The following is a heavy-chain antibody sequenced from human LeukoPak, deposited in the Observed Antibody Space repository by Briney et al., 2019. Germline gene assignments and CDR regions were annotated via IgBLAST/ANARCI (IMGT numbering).Heavy chain of an antibody. V-gene: IGHV3-23*01. Sequence: QPGGSLRLSCAASGFTVSSNYMSWVRQAPGKGLDWVSVISGSGGSTYYADSVKGRFTISRDNSKNTLYLQMNSLRAEDAAVYYCANTREIGLRFTFDYWGQGTLVTVSS. CDR3: ANTREIGLRFTFDY. CDR1: GFTVSSNY. D-gene: IGHD3-3*01. CDR2: ISGSGGST. J-gene: IGHJ4*02.